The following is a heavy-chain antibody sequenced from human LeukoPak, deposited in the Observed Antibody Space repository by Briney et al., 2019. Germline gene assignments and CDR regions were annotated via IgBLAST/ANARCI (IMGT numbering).Heavy chain of an antibody. CDR3: ARGGDIVVVPAAIGAHFDY. V-gene: IGHV4-59*01. Sequence: SETLSLTCTVSGGSISSYYWSWIRQPPGKGLEWIGYIYYSGSTNYNPSLKSRVTISVDTSKNQFSLKLSSVTAADTAVYYCARGGDIVVVPAAIGAHFDYWGQGTLVTVSS. J-gene: IGHJ4*02. CDR2: IYYSGST. D-gene: IGHD2-2*02. CDR1: GGSISSYY.